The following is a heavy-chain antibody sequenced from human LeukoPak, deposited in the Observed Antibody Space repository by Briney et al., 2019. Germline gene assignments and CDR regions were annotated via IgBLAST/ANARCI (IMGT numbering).Heavy chain of an antibody. CDR1: GYTFTSYA. V-gene: IGHV1-3*01. D-gene: IGHD2-2*01. J-gene: IGHJ4*02. Sequence: ASVKVSCTASGYTFTSYAMHWVRQAPGQRLEWMGWINAGNGNTKYSQKFQGRVTITRDTSASTAYMELSSLRSEDTAVYYCARGPRDIVVVPAAHRSSPFDYWGQGTLVTVSS. CDR2: INAGNGNT. CDR3: ARGPRDIVVVPAAHRSSPFDY.